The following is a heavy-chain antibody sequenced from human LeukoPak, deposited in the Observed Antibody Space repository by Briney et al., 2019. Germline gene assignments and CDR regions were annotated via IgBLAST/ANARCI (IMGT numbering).Heavy chain of an antibody. J-gene: IGHJ6*03. CDR2: IIPIFGTA. V-gene: IGHV1-69*06. CDR1: GGTFSSYA. D-gene: IGHD3-16*01. CDR3: ARVQVWGPEFYYYMDV. Sequence: SVKVSCKASGGTFSSYAISWVRQAPGQGLEWMGGIIPIFGTANYAQKFQGRVTITADKSTSTAYMELSSLRSEDTAVYYCARVQVWGPEFYYYMDVWGKGTTVTVSS.